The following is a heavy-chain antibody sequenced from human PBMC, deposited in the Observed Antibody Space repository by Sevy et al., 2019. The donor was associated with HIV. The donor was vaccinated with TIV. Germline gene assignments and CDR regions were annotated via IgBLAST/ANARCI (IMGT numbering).Heavy chain of an antibody. J-gene: IGHJ2*01. CDR2: MNPNSGNT. CDR1: GYTFDSHD. V-gene: IGHV1-8*01. D-gene: IGHD2-21*01. CDR3: ARGLSYSYAKRGDWVNWYLDV. Sequence: ASVKDSYKASGYTFDSHDINWIRQAPGQGLEWMGWMNPNSGNTGYAQRFQGRVTMTRTTSTSTAYMELSGLRSEDTALYYCARGLSYSYAKRGDWVNWYLDVWGRGTLVTVSS.